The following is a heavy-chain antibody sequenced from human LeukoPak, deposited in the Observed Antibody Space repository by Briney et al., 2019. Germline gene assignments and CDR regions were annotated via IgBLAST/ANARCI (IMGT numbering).Heavy chain of an antibody. CDR1: GGSISSYY. Sequence: SETLSHTCTVSGGSISSYYWSWIRQPPGKGLEWIGYIYYSGSTNYNPSLKSRVTISVDTSKNQFSLKLSSVTAADTAVYYCASSRAYCGGDCYYFDYWGQGTLVTVSS. V-gene: IGHV4-59*01. CDR3: ASSRAYCGGDCYYFDY. CDR2: IYYSGST. D-gene: IGHD2-21*02. J-gene: IGHJ4*02.